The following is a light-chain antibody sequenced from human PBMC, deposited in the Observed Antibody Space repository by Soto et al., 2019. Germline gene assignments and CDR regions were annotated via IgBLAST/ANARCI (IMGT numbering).Light chain of an antibody. CDR2: GAS. CDR3: HHYDNSPPFP. J-gene: IGKJ3*01. Sequence: EILLTQSPGTLSLSPGERAILSCRARQSLSNRYLAWYQQMPGRAPRLLIHGASIRAAGIPDRFSGSGSGTDFTLTINRLEPEDFAVYYCHHYDNSPPFPFGPGTRVDI. V-gene: IGKV3-20*01. CDR1: QSLSNRY.